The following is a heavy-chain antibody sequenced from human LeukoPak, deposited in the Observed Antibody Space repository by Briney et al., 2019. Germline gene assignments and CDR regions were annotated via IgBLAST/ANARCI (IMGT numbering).Heavy chain of an antibody. CDR2: ISAYNGNT. Sequence: GASVKVSCKASGYTFTSYGISWVRQAPGQGLEWMGWISAYNGNTNYAQKLQGRVTMTTDTSTSTAYMELRSLRSDDTAVYYCARDPALIAVSGNDAFDIWGQGTMVTVSS. CDR1: GYTFTSYG. D-gene: IGHD6-19*01. V-gene: IGHV1-18*01. J-gene: IGHJ3*02. CDR3: ARDPALIAVSGNDAFDI.